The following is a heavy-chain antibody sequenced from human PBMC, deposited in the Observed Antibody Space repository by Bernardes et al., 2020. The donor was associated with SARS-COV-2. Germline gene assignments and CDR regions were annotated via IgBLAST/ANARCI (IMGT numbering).Heavy chain of an antibody. CDR2: INPSSGVT. Sequence: ASVKVSCKASGYTFTPYYIHWVRQAPGQGFEWMGWINPSSGVTNYAQKFQGGVTMTRDTSISTAYMELSSLRADDTAVFYCARGPISSIDYWGQGSLVTVSS. CDR1: GYTFTPYY. J-gene: IGHJ4*02. V-gene: IGHV1-2*02. D-gene: IGHD3-10*01. CDR3: ARGPISSIDY.